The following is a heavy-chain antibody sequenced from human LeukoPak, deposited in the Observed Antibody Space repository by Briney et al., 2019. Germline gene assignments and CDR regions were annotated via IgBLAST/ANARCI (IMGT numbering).Heavy chain of an antibody. V-gene: IGHV4-61*01. D-gene: IGHD3-10*01. Sequence: PSETLSLTCTVSGGSVSSGSYYWSWIRQPPGKGLEWIGYIYYSGSTNYNPSLKSRVTISVDTSKSQFSLKLSSVTAADTAVYYCARALAGYGSGSYYIDYWGQGTLVTVSS. J-gene: IGHJ4*02. CDR2: IYYSGST. CDR1: GGSVSSGSYY. CDR3: ARALAGYGSGSYYIDY.